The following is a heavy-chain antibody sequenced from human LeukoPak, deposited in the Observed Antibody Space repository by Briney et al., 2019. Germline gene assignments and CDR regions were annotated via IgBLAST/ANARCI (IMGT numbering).Heavy chain of an antibody. V-gene: IGHV3-21*01. CDR1: GFTFSSYS. D-gene: IGHD2-2*01. J-gene: IGHJ4*02. CDR2: ISSSSSYI. Sequence: GSLRLSCAASGFTFSSYSMNWVRQAPGKGLEWVSSISSSSSYIYYADSVKGRFTISRDNAKNSLYLQMNSLRAEDTAVYYCANHLACGSTSCPSFDYWGQGTLVTVSS. CDR3: ANHLACGSTSCPSFDY.